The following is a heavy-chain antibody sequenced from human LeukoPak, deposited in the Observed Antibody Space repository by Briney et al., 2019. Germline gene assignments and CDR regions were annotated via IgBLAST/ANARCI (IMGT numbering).Heavy chain of an antibody. Sequence: GGSLRLSCVASGFTFSRFELNWVRQAPGKGLEWVSYISSSGSTIYYADSVKGRFTISRDNAKNSLYLQMNSLRAEDTAVYYCAELGITMIGGVWGKGATVTISS. J-gene: IGHJ6*04. D-gene: IGHD3-10*02. CDR2: ISSSGSTI. V-gene: IGHV3-48*03. CDR1: GFTFSRFE. CDR3: AELGITMIGGV.